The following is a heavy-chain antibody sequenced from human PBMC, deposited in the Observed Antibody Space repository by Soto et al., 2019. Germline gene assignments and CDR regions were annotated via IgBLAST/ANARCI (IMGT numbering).Heavy chain of an antibody. D-gene: IGHD3-10*01. Sequence: GESLNFSCAASGFTVSSNYMRWGRQAPGKGLEWVTVIHSGGSTYYADSVKGRFTISRHKFKNTRYLHMSSLRAEDTKVTYYATALCKCDGSGNADYYYGMDVWGQGTSVTVSS. CDR2: IHSGGST. CDR1: GFTVSSNY. J-gene: IGHJ6*02. V-gene: IGHV3-53*04. CDR3: ATALCKCDGSGNADYYYGMDV.